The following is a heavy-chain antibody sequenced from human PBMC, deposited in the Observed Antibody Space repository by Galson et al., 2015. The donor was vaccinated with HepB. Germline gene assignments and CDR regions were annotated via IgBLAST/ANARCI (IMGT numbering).Heavy chain of an antibody. V-gene: IGHV3-30*18. CDR2: ISYDGSNK. Sequence: SLRLSCAASRFTFSSYGMHWVRQAPGKGLEWVAVISYDGSNKYYADSVKGRFTISRDNSKNTLYLQMNSLRAEDTAVYYCAKGYPGDSSGYYSPFDYWGQGTLVTVSS. J-gene: IGHJ4*02. D-gene: IGHD3-22*01. CDR3: AKGYPGDSSGYYSPFDY. CDR1: RFTFSSYG.